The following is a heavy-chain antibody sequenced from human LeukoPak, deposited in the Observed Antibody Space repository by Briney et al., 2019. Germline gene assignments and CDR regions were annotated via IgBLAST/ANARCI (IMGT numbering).Heavy chain of an antibody. CDR3: ARDRGGGYFDY. V-gene: IGHV3-7*01. CDR1: GFSFGSYW. D-gene: IGHD3-10*01. Sequence: GGSLRLSCAASGFSFGSYWMSWLRQAPGKGLEWVANIKQDGSVEYYVDSVKGRFTISRDNVKNSLCLQMNSLGDEDTAVYYCARDRGGGYFDYWGQGTLVTVSS. J-gene: IGHJ4*02. CDR2: IKQDGSVE.